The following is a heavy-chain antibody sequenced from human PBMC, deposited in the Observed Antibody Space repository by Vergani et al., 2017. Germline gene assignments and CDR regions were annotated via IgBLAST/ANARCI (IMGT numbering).Heavy chain of an antibody. CDR2: ISYDGTNK. CDR1: GFTFGDHG. CDR3: ARRDSSSPALDY. Sequence: QVRLVESGGGVVQPGRSLRLSCAASGFTFGDHGIHWVRRAPGKGLEWVALISYDGTNKYYTNSVRGRFTISRENAKNSLYLQMNGLRAGDTAVYYCARRDSSSPALDYWGQGTLVTVSS. V-gene: IGHV3-30*14. J-gene: IGHJ4*02. D-gene: IGHD6-6*01.